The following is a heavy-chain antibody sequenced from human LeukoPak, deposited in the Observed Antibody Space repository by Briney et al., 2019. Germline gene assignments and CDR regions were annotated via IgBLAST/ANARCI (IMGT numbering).Heavy chain of an antibody. Sequence: PGGSLRLSCAASGFTFSSYWMSWVRQAPGKGLEWVANIKQDGSEKYYVDSVKGRFTISRDNAKNSLYLQMNSLRAEDTAVYYCARDSGERDISWFDPWGQGTLVTVSS. J-gene: IGHJ5*02. CDR3: ARDSGERDISWFDP. CDR1: GFTFSSYW. D-gene: IGHD3-10*01. CDR2: IKQDGSEK. V-gene: IGHV3-7*01.